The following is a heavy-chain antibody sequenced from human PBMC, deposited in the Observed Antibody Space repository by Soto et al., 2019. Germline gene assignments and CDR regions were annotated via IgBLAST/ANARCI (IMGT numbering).Heavy chain of an antibody. CDR2: ISSNGGST. D-gene: IGHD6-13*01. Sequence: EVPLVESGGGLVQPGGSLRLSCAASGFTFSSYAMHWVRQAPGKGLEYVSAISSNGGSTYYANSVKRRFTISRDNNKNTRYRQMGSLRAEDMAVYYCARQSYSSYYFDYWGQGTLVNVSS. J-gene: IGHJ4*02. CDR3: ARQSYSSYYFDY. V-gene: IGHV3-64*01. CDR1: GFTFSSYA.